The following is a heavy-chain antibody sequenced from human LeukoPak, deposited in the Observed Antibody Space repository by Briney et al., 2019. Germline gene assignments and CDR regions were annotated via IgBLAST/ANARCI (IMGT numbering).Heavy chain of an antibody. Sequence: GPVKVSCKASGYIFTSYFMHWVRQAPGQGLEWMGLINPSGGSTRYAQKFQGRVTMTRDMSTSTVYMELSSLRSEDTAVYYCARALIMIVKEGYYYYYYMDVWGKGTTVTISS. CDR2: INPSGGST. D-gene: IGHD3-22*01. V-gene: IGHV1-46*01. CDR3: ARALIMIVKEGYYYYYYMDV. CDR1: GYIFTSYF. J-gene: IGHJ6*03.